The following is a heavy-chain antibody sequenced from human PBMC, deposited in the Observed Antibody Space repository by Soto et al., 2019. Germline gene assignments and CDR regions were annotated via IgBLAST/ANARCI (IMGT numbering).Heavy chain of an antibody. D-gene: IGHD3-10*01. Sequence: KQRGASVKVSCKASGYTFTSYGISWVRQAPGQGLEWMGWISAYNGNTNYAQKLQGRVTMTTDTSTSTAYMEPRSLRSDDTAVYYCARSDMVRGVLYYYYGMDVWGQGTTVTVS. J-gene: IGHJ6*02. CDR2: ISAYNGNT. V-gene: IGHV1-18*01. CDR1: GYTFTSYG. CDR3: ARSDMVRGVLYYYYGMDV.